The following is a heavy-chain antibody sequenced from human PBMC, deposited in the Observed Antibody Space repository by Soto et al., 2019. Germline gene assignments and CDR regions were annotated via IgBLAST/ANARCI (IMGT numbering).Heavy chain of an antibody. CDR3: ARGPTGSGNWFDP. D-gene: IGHD1-26*01. J-gene: IGHJ5*02. CDR1: GFSISSYY. V-gene: IGHV4-59*01. Sequence: SDTLSLTCPFSGFSISSYYWSWIRQPPGKGLEWIGYIYYSGSTNYNPSLKSRVTISVDTSKNQFSLKLSSVTAADTAVYYCARGPTGSGNWFDPWGQGTLVTVST. CDR2: IYYSGST.